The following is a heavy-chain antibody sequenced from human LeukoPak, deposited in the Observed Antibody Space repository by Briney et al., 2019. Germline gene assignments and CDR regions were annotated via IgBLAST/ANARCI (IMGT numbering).Heavy chain of an antibody. CDR1: GGSISSSSYY. Sequence: SETLSLTCTVSGGSISSSSYYWGWIRQPPGKGLEWIGSIYYSGSTYYNPSLKSRVTISVDTSKNQFSLKLSSVTAADTAVYYCARAKGGSEWELLPYHYYGMDVWGQGTTVTVSS. D-gene: IGHD1-26*01. CDR2: IYYSGST. J-gene: IGHJ6*02. CDR3: ARAKGGSEWELLPYHYYGMDV. V-gene: IGHV4-39*07.